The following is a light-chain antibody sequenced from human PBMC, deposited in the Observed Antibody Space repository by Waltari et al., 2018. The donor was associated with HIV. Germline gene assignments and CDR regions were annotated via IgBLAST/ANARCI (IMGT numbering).Light chain of an antibody. J-gene: IGLJ3*02. CDR3: ASWDDSLNGRV. CDR2: EVS. Sequence: QSALTQPPSASGSPGQSVTISCTGTSRAVGGYHYVSWYQQHPGKAHKLMIYEVSKRPSGVPDRFFGSKSGNTASLTVSGLQSEDEADYYCASWDDSLNGRVFGGGTKLTVL. CDR1: SRAVGGYHY. V-gene: IGLV2-8*01.